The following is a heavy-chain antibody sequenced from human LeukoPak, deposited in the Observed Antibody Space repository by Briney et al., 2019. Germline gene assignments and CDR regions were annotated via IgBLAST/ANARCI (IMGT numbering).Heavy chain of an antibody. J-gene: IGHJ4*02. CDR2: IYAGGST. CDR1: GFTFSSYS. V-gene: IGHV3-66*01. Sequence: PGGSLRLSCAASGFTFSSYSMNWVRQAPGKGLEWVSVIYAGGSTYYADSVKGRFTISRDNSKNTLYLQMNSLRAEDTAVYYCARDHDYFDYWGQGTLVTVSS. CDR3: ARDHDYFDY.